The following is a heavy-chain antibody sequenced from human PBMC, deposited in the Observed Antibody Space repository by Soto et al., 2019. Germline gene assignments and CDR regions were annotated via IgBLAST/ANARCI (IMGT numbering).Heavy chain of an antibody. CDR1: GYSFSNFW. J-gene: IGHJ6*02. CDR2: IYPDDSET. D-gene: IGHD3-10*01. V-gene: IGHV5-51*01. CDR3: ARLPQNYYYHGMDV. Sequence: GESLKISCKGSGYSFSNFWIAWVRQRPGKCLEWMGIIYPDDSETRYSPSFQGQVTISADKSLTTAYLEWSSLKASDTAKYYCARLPQNYYYHGMDVWGLGAAVTVSS.